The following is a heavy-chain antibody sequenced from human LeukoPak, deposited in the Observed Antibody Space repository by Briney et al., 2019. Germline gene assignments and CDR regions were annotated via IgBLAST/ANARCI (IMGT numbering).Heavy chain of an antibody. Sequence: ASVKVSCKASGYTFTSYDINWVRQATGQGLEWMGWMNPNSGNTGYAQKFQGRVTMTRNTSINTVYMELSSLRSEATAVYYCARGSMKGPDYWGQGPLVTVSS. V-gene: IGHV1-8*01. CDR3: ARGSMKGPDY. CDR2: MNPNSGNT. D-gene: IGHD2/OR15-2a*01. J-gene: IGHJ4*02. CDR1: GYTFTSYD.